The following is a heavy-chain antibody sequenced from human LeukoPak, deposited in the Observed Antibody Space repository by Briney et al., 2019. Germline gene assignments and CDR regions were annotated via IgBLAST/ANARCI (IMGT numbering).Heavy chain of an antibody. CDR1: GYSISSGFY. Sequence: SETLSLTCSVSGYSISSGFYWGWIRPPPGKGLEWIGVLHHSGSTSYNPSLKSRVTISLDTSKNHFSLRLSSVTAADTAVYYCARGFRGDNFDYWGQGTLVTVSS. J-gene: IGHJ4*02. D-gene: IGHD4-17*01. CDR3: ARGFRGDNFDY. CDR2: LHHSGST. V-gene: IGHV4-38-2*02.